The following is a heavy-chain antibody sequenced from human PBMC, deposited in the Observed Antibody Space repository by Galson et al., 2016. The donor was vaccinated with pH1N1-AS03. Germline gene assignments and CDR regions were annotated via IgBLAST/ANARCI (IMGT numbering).Heavy chain of an antibody. J-gene: IGHJ4*02. D-gene: IGHD5-24*01. CDR1: GFTFHDYA. Sequence: SLRLSCAASGFTFHDYAMHWVRQAPGKGPEWVSGIAWNSGITGYGDSVKGRCTISRDNAKNSLYLQINNLRAEDTAMYYCARWERWGQGTLVTVSS. CDR3: ARWER. CDR2: IAWNSGIT. V-gene: IGHV3-9*01.